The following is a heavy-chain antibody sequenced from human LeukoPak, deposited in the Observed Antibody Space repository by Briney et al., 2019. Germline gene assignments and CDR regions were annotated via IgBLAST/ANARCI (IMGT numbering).Heavy chain of an antibody. V-gene: IGHV3-74*01. Sequence: PGGSLRLSCAASGFTFSSYSMNWVRQAPGKGLVWVSRIYTDGSSTDYADSVKGRFTISRDNSKNTLYLQMNSLRAEDAAVYYCARTTVTPGSYDAFDIWGQGTMVTVSS. D-gene: IGHD4-17*01. CDR1: GFTFSSYS. CDR2: IYTDGSST. J-gene: IGHJ3*02. CDR3: ARTTVTPGSYDAFDI.